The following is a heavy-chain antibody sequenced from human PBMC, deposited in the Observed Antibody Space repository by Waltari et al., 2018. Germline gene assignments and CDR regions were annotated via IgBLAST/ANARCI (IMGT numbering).Heavy chain of an antibody. CDR1: GYTFTGYH. J-gene: IGHJ4*02. CDR2: INPNSGGT. CDR3: ARVASYSSSSRPIDY. V-gene: IGHV1-2*02. Sequence: QVQLVQSGAEVKKPGASVKVSCKASGYTFTGYHMHWVRQAPGQGLEWMGWINPNSGGTNYAQKFQGRVTMTRDTSISTAYMELSRLRSDDMAVYYCARVASYSSSSRPIDYWGQGTLVTVSS. D-gene: IGHD6-6*01.